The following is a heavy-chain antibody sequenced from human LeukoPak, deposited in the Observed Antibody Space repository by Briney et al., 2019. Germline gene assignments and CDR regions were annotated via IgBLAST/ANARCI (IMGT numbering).Heavy chain of an antibody. CDR1: GFTLGDYA. V-gene: IGHV3-49*03. J-gene: IGHJ6*03. CDR3: TRDRAGLYYYMDV. D-gene: IGHD6-19*01. CDR2: IRSKAYGGTT. Sequence: PGGSLRVSCTASGFTLGDYAMRWFRQAPGKGLEGVGFIRSKAYGGTTEYAASVKGRFTISRDDSKSIAYLQMNSLKTEDTAVYYCTRDRAGLYYYMDVWGKGTTVTVSS.